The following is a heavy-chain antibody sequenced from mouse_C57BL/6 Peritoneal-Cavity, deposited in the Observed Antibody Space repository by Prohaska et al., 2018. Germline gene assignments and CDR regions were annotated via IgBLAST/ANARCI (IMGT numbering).Heavy chain of an antibody. D-gene: IGHD2-5*01. Sequence: QVQLQQPGAELVRPGTSVKLSCKASGYTFTSYWMHWVKQRPGQGLEWIGVIDPSDSYTKYNQKFKGKATLTVDTSSSTAYMQLSSLTSEDSAVYYCARGYSNYAFDVCGTGTTVTVSS. J-gene: IGHJ1*03. CDR1: GYTFTSYW. CDR3: ARGYSNYAFDV. V-gene: IGHV1-59*01. CDR2: IDPSDSYT.